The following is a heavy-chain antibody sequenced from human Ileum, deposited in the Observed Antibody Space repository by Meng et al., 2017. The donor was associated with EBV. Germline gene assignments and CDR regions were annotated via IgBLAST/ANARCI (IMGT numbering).Heavy chain of an antibody. CDR3: AKGTITTFA. CDR1: SRYVTSGSYS. V-gene: IGHV4-61*01. D-gene: IGHD1-7*01. CDR2: IYYTGTP. J-gene: IGHJ5*02. Sequence: QVLVQVCGPGLREPLEPRSLCATVASRYVTSGSYSWSWIPQAPGGGCEWIRYIYYTGTPTHNPSLKSRFTITVDTSKHQFSLNLTSQTAADTAVYYCAKGTITTFAWGQGTLVTVSS.